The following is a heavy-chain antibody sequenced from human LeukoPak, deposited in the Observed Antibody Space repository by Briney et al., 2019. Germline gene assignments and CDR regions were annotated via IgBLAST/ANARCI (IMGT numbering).Heavy chain of an antibody. Sequence: ASVKVSCKASGYPFTGSYLHWGQQAPGQGLEWMGWINPNTGGTNYAPKFQGRVTMTRDTSISAAYMDLNSLRFDDTAVYYCARGIVVVPAAVFDYWGQGTLVTVSS. J-gene: IGHJ4*02. CDR3: ARGIVVVPAAVFDY. D-gene: IGHD2-2*01. CDR1: GYPFTGSY. V-gene: IGHV1-2*02. CDR2: INPNTGGT.